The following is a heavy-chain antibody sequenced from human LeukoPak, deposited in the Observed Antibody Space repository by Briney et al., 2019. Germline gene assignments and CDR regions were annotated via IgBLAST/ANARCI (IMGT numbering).Heavy chain of an antibody. V-gene: IGHV3-30*04. D-gene: IGHD3-22*01. CDR3: ARDPDYYYDSSGYSNAFDI. CDR1: GFTFSSYA. J-gene: IGHJ3*02. CDR2: ISYDGSNK. Sequence: GGSLRLSCAASGFTFSSYAMHWVRQAPGKGLEGVAVISYDGSNKYYADSVKGRFTISRDNSKNTLYLQMNSLRAEDTAVYYCARDPDYYYDSSGYSNAFDIWGQGTMVTVSS.